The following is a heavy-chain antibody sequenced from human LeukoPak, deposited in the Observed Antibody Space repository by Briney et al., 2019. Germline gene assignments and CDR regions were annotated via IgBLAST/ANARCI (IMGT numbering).Heavy chain of an antibody. J-gene: IGHJ4*02. CDR3: AGPTDAFDY. Sequence: PGGSLRLFCAASGFTFSSYAMHWVRQAPGKGLEWVAVISYDGSNKYYADSVKGRFTISRDNSKNTLYLQMNSLRAEDTAVYYCAGPTDAFDYWGQGTLVTVSS. V-gene: IGHV3-30*04. D-gene: IGHD4-17*01. CDR1: GFTFSSYA. CDR2: ISYDGSNK.